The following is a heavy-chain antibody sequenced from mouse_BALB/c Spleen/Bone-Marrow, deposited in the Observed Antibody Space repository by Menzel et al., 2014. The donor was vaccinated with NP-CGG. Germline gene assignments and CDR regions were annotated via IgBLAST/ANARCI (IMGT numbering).Heavy chain of an antibody. V-gene: IGHV5-9-1*01. CDR3: ARQDGFDY. D-gene: IGHD2-3*01. CDR1: GFTFSNYA. J-gene: IGHJ2*01. CDR2: ISSGGSYT. Sequence: EVMLVESGGGLVKPGGSLKLSCAASGFTFSNYAMSWVRQAPGKRLEWVAIISSGGSYTYYPDSVKGRSTISRDNAKTILYLQMSSLRSEDTAMYYCARQDGFDYWGQGTTLTVSS.